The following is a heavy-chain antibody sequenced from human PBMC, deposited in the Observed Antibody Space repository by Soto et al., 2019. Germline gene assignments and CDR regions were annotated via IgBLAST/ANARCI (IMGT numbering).Heavy chain of an antibody. J-gene: IGHJ1*01. D-gene: IGHD1-26*01. Sequence: PGGSLRLSCAASGFTFSSYAMSWVRQSPGKGLEWVSAISGSGGSTYYADSVKGRFTISRDNSKNTLYLQMNSLRAEDTAVYYCAKVVEKGVGARALYFQHWGQGTLVTVSS. CDR1: GFTFSSYA. CDR3: AKVVEKGVGARALYFQH. V-gene: IGHV3-23*01. CDR2: ISGSGGST.